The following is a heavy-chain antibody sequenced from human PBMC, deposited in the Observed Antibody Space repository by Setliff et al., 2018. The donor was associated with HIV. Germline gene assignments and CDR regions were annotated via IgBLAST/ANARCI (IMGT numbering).Heavy chain of an antibody. CDR2: IHSSGST. CDR1: GGSVNDFY. J-gene: IGHJ4*02. Sequence: SETLSLTCTVSGGSVNDFYCIWIRQPPGKGPEWIGYIHSSGSTIYNPSLKSRITISLDTSKEQFSLELSSATAADTAVYYCATLDHSGGNFLAYWGQGSLVTVSS. CDR3: ATLDHSGGNFLAY. V-gene: IGHV4-4*09. D-gene: IGHD2-21*02.